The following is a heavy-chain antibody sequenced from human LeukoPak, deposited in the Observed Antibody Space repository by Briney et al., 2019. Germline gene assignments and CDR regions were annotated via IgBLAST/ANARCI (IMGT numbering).Heavy chain of an antibody. Sequence: GGSLRLSCAASGFTFSTYSMNWVRQAPGKGLEWVSSISSSSSYIYYADSVKGRFTISRDNAKNSLSLQMNSLRAEDTAVYYCSKNYYDSGGYYYGIDYWGQGTLVTVSS. J-gene: IGHJ4*02. CDR2: ISSSSSYI. CDR1: GFTFSTYS. V-gene: IGHV3-21*04. D-gene: IGHD3-22*01. CDR3: SKNYYDSGGYYYGIDY.